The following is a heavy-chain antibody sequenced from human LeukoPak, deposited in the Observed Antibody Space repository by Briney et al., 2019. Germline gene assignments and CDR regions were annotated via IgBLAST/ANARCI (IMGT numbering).Heavy chain of an antibody. Sequence: PGGSLGLSCAASGFTFSSYWMSWVRQAPGKGVEWVANIKQDGSEKYYVDSVKGRFTISRDNARNSLYLQMNNLRAEDTALYYCARDQTRYSGYGGDFDYWGQGTLVTVSS. CDR1: GFTFSSYW. V-gene: IGHV3-7*01. CDR3: ARDQTRYSGYGGDFDY. D-gene: IGHD5-12*01. CDR2: IKQDGSEK. J-gene: IGHJ4*02.